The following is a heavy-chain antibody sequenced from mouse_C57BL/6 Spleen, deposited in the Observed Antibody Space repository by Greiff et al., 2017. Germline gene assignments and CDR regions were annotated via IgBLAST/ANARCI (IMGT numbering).Heavy chain of an antibody. V-gene: IGHV1-80*01. CDR1: GYAFSSYW. CDR3: ARGAYGSSYRGYFDV. J-gene: IGHJ1*03. Sequence: QVQLQQSGAELVKPGASVKISCKASGYAFSSYWMNWVKQRPGKGLEWIGQIYPGDGDTNYNGKFKGKATLTADKSSSTAYMQLSSLTSEDSAVYFCARGAYGSSYRGYFDVWGTGTTVTVSS. CDR2: IYPGDGDT. D-gene: IGHD1-1*01.